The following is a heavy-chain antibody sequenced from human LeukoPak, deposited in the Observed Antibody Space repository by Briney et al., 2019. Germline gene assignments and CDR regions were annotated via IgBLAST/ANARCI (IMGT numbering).Heavy chain of an antibody. Sequence: SVKVSCKASGGTFSSYAISWVRQAPGQGLEWMGGIIPIFGTANYAQKFQGGVTITADESTSTAYMELSSLRSEDTAVYYCAGPARGYSYGYGYWGQGTLVTVSS. V-gene: IGHV1-69*13. D-gene: IGHD5-18*01. CDR2: IIPIFGTA. CDR1: GGTFSSYA. J-gene: IGHJ4*02. CDR3: AGPARGYSYGYGY.